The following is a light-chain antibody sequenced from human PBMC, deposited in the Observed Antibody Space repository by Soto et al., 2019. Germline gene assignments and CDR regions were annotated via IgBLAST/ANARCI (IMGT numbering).Light chain of an antibody. CDR3: QQYDSSPRT. CDR2: GAS. V-gene: IGKV3-20*01. J-gene: IGKJ1*01. CDR1: QSVSSSF. Sequence: DIVLTQSPAALSLSPGERATLSCRASQSVSSSFLAWYQQKPGQAPRLLIYGASSRATGIPDRFSGSGSGTDFTLTISRLEPEDFAVYYCQQYDSSPRTFGQGTKLEIK.